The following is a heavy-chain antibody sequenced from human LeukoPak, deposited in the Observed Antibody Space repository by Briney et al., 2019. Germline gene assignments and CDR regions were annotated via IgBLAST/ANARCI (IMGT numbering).Heavy chain of an antibody. CDR2: INPKSGGS. D-gene: IGHD3-9*01. V-gene: IGHV1-2*02. CDR1: GDTFTGYY. J-gene: IGHJ4*02. CDR3: ARISSTSEYFQY. Sequence: ASVKVSCKASGDTFTGYYMHWVRQAPGQGLEWMGWINPKSGGSNYAQKFQGRVTMTRDTSISTVYMELSGLRSDDTAVYYCARISSTSEYFQYWGQGTLVTVSS.